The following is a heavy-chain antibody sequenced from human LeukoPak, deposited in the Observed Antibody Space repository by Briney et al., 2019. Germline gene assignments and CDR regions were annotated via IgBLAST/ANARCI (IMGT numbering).Heavy chain of an antibody. Sequence: ASVKVSCKASGYTFTSYDINWVRQATGQGLEWMGWMNPNSGNTDYAQKFQGRVTMTRNTSISTAYMELSSLRSEDTAVYYCARRNWGIAAADYWGQGTLVTVSS. J-gene: IGHJ4*02. D-gene: IGHD6-13*01. CDR2: MNPNSGNT. CDR1: GYTFTSYD. V-gene: IGHV1-8*01. CDR3: ARRNWGIAAADY.